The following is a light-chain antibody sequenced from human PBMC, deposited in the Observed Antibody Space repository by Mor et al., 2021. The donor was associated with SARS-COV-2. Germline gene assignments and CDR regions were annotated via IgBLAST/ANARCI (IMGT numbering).Light chain of an antibody. CDR2: HSN. J-gene: IGLJ3*02. CDR3: GTWDDSLSVEM. Sequence: APKVVIHHSNKRVSVIPDRFSGSKSGTTAILVITGLQTGDEADYYCGTWDDSLSVEMFGGGTKLTVL. V-gene: IGLV1-51*01.